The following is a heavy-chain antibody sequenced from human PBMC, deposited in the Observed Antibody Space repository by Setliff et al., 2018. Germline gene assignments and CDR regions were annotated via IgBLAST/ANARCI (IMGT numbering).Heavy chain of an antibody. Sequence: ASVKVSCKASGYTFTGYYMHWVRQAPGQGLEWMGWINPNSGGTNYAQKFQGWVTMTRDTSISTAYMELSSVTAADTAVYYCARTPDGFLGDGYNLNTLGYFDSWGQGTLVTVSS. J-gene: IGHJ4*02. D-gene: IGHD3-3*01. CDR3: ARTPDGFLGDGYNLNTLGYFDS. CDR2: INPNSGGT. CDR1: GYTFTGYY. V-gene: IGHV1-2*04.